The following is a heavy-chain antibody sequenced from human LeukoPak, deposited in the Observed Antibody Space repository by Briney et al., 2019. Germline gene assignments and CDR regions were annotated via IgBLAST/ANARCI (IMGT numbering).Heavy chain of an antibody. CDR3: ARDLLFRLGYCSSTSCYADYYYYMDV. V-gene: IGHV1-46*01. CDR2: INPSGGST. Sequence: ASVKVSCKASGYTFTSYYMHWVRQAPGQGLEWMGIINPSGGSTSYAQKFQGRVTMTRDTSTSTVYMELSSLRSEDTAVYYCARDLLFRLGYCSSTSCYADYYYYMDVWGKGTTVTISS. D-gene: IGHD2-2*01. CDR1: GYTFTSYY. J-gene: IGHJ6*03.